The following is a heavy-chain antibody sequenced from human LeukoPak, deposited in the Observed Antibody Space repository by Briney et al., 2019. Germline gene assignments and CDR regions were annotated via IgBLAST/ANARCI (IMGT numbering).Heavy chain of an antibody. CDR3: AKEPRVATIEIFDY. D-gene: IGHD5-12*01. J-gene: IGHJ4*02. Sequence: SCKASGGTFISYAISWVRQAPGKGLEWVSSISGGGGVTYYADSVRGRFTISRDNSKNTVHLQMNSLRAEDTAVYYCAKEPRVATIEIFDYWGQGTLVTVSS. CDR1: GGTFISYA. V-gene: IGHV3-23*01. CDR2: ISGGGGVT.